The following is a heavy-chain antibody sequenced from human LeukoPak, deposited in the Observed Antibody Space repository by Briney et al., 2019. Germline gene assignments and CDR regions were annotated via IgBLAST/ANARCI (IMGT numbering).Heavy chain of an antibody. CDR3: ARDATRGGDFDY. J-gene: IGHJ4*02. D-gene: IGHD5-24*01. CDR1: GFTFKNYW. V-gene: IGHV3-7*04. Sequence: GGSLRLSCAASGFTFKNYWMAWVRQAPGKGLEWVVKIDTDGSKEFYLNSVKGRFTISRDNPRNSLYLQMNNLRVDDTSLYFCARDATRGGDFDYWGQGTLVTVPS. CDR2: IDTDGSKE.